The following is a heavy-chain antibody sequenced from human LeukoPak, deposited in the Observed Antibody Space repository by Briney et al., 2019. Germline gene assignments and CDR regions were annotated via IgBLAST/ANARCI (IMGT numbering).Heavy chain of an antibody. CDR3: AREESGGYFDY. J-gene: IGHJ4*02. CDR2: INPTGSST. Sequence: ASVKVSCKTSGYTFTDYYMHWVRQAPGQGLEWMGLINPTGSSTNYAQKFRGRVTMTRDTSTSTVYMELSSLRSEDTAVYYCAREESGGYFDYWGQGTLVTVSS. D-gene: IGHD2-8*02. CDR1: GYTFTDYY. V-gene: IGHV1-46*01.